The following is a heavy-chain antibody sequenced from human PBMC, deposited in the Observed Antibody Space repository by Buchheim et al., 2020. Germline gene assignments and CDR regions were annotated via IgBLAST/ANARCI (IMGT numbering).Heavy chain of an antibody. Sequence: QLQLRESGSGLMKPSQTLSLTCTVSGGSVSSDGYSWSWIRQPPGKGLEWIGYIHHSGGTDYNPSLKSRVTISVDRSKNQFPLKLASVTAADTAVYYCARGGTVPYYYYGMDVWGQGTT. D-gene: IGHD4-17*01. J-gene: IGHJ6*02. CDR2: IHHSGGT. CDR1: GGSVSSDGYS. V-gene: IGHV4-30-2*01. CDR3: ARGGTVPYYYYGMDV.